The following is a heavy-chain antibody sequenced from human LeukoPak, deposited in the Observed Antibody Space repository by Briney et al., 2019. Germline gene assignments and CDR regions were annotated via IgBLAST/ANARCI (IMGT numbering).Heavy chain of an antibody. Sequence: ASVKVSCKASGYTFTSYAMNWVRQAPGQGLEWMGIINPSGGSTSYAQKFQGRVTMTRDTSTSTVYMELSSLRSEDTAVYYCTTPDYYYYGMDVWGQGTTVTVSS. CDR2: INPSGGST. J-gene: IGHJ6*02. CDR1: GYTFTSYA. V-gene: IGHV1-46*01. D-gene: IGHD1-14*01. CDR3: TTPDYYYYGMDV.